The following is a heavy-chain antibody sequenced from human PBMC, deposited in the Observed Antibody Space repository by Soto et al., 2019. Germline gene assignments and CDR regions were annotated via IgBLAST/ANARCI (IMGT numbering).Heavy chain of an antibody. CDR3: ATYSIAVAGQRGFDP. CDR1: GGSISSGGYY. Sequence: SETLSLTCAVSGGSISSGGYYWSWIRQPPGKGLEWIGEINHSGSTNYNPSLKSRVTISVDTSKNQFSLKLSSVTAADTAVYYCATYSIAVAGQRGFDPWGQGTLVTVSS. J-gene: IGHJ5*02. D-gene: IGHD6-19*01. CDR2: INHSGST. V-gene: IGHV4-34*01.